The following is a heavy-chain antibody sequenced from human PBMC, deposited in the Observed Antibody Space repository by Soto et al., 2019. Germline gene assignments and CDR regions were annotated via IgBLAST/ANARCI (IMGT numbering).Heavy chain of an antibody. D-gene: IGHD3-3*01. V-gene: IGHV4-30-4*01. CDR1: GGSISSGDYY. J-gene: IGHJ6*02. Sequence: SETLSLTCTVSGGSISSGDYYWSWIRQPPGKGLEWIGYIYYSGSTYYNPSLKGRVTISVDTSKNQFSLKLSSVTAADTAVYYRASITIFGVAPYGMDVWGQGTTVTVSS. CDR2: IYYSGST. CDR3: ASITIFGVAPYGMDV.